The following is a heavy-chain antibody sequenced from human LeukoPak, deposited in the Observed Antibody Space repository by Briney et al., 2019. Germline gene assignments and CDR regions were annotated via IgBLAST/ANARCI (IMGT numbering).Heavy chain of an antibody. CDR3: ARSASGSGYYLAFDY. D-gene: IGHD3-22*01. J-gene: IGHJ4*02. CDR2: ISLYNGDT. Sequence: GASVKVSCKASGYTFTSYGISWVRQAPGQGLEWMGWISLYNGDTNYAQKVQGRVTMTTDTSTNTAYMELWSLRSDDTAVYYCARSASGSGYYLAFDYWGQGTPVTVSS. CDR1: GYTFTSYG. V-gene: IGHV1-18*01.